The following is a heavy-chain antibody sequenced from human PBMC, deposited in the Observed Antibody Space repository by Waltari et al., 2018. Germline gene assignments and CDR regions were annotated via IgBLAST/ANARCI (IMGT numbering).Heavy chain of an antibody. V-gene: IGHV3-23*01. CDR2: IIGSGGST. Sequence: LVQPGGSLRLSCAASGFTFSSYAMSWVRQAPGKGLEWVSAIIGSGGSTYYADSVKGRFTISRDNSKNTPDQQLNSPTAEDTAVDYCRKQTRGFGIWTSYYEGGAFDIGGQETMVTVSS. J-gene: IGHJ3*02. CDR1: GFTFSSYA. D-gene: IGHD3-9*01. CDR3: RKQTRGFGIWTSYYEGGAFDI.